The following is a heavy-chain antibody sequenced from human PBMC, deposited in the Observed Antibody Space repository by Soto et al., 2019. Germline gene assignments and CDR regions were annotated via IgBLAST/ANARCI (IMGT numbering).Heavy chain of an antibody. V-gene: IGHV4-59*12. CDR2: IYHSEST. CDR3: ASSHAGAHITAAVH. J-gene: IGHJ4*02. CDR1: GGSIGSYY. D-gene: IGHD6-13*01. Sequence: PSETLSLTCTVSGGSIGSYYWSWIRQPPGKGLEWIGYIYHSESTYYNPSLKSRVTISVDRSKNQFSLKLSSVTAADTAVYYCASSHAGAHITAAVHWGQGTLVTVSS.